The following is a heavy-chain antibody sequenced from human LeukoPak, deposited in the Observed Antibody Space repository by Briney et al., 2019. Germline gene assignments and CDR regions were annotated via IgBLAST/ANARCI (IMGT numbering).Heavy chain of an antibody. CDR3: ARDSTNCSSTSCYANDFDY. Sequence: ASVKVSCKASGYTFTGYYMHWVRQAPGQGLEWMGWINPNSGDTKYGKKFQGRVTMTRDTSISTAYMEVNNLRSEDTAVYYCARDSTNCSSTSCYANDFDYWGQGTLVTVSS. CDR2: INPNSGDT. V-gene: IGHV1-2*02. J-gene: IGHJ4*02. CDR1: GYTFTGYY. D-gene: IGHD2-2*01.